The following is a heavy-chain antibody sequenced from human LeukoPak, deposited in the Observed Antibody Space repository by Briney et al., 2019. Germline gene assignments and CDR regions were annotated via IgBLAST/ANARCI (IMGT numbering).Heavy chain of an antibody. CDR1: GFTFSSYS. J-gene: IGHJ4*02. D-gene: IGHD6-19*01. Sequence: GGSLRLSCAASGFTFSSYSMNWVRQAPGKGLEWVANIDQYGRTKFYVGSVRGRFTISRDNAQNSLFLQMNSLIAEDTAVYYCARDRTASGWLTYYFDYWGQGALVTVSS. CDR2: IDQYGRTK. V-gene: IGHV3-7*01. CDR3: ARDRTASGWLTYYFDY.